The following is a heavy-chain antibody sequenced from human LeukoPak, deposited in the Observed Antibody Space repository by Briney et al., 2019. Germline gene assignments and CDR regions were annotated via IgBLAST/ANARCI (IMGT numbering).Heavy chain of an antibody. Sequence: PGGSLRLSCAASGFTFDNYAMHWVRQAPGKGLEWVSGISWNSGSIGYADSVKGRFTISRDNAKNSLYLQMNSLRAEDTALYYCAKGSTGITMIVVVTGPFDIWGQGTMVTVSS. J-gene: IGHJ3*02. D-gene: IGHD3-22*01. CDR3: AKGSTGITMIVVVTGPFDI. CDR2: ISWNSGSI. V-gene: IGHV3-9*01. CDR1: GFTFDNYA.